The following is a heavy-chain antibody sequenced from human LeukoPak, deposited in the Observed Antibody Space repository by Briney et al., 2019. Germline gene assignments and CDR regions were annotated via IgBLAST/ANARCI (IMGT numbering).Heavy chain of an antibody. J-gene: IGHJ4*02. CDR1: GFTVSSNY. CDR3: ARVKVGATLDY. D-gene: IGHD1-26*01. CDR2: IYSGGST. V-gene: IGHV3-66*01. Sequence: GGSLSLSCAASGFTVSSNYMSWVRQAPGKGLEWVSVIYSGGSTYYADSVKGRFTISRDNSKNTLYLQMNSLRAEDTAVYYCARVKVGATLDYWGQGTLVTVSS.